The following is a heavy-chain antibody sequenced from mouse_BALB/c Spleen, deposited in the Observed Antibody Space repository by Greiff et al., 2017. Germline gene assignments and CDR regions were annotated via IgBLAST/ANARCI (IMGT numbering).Heavy chain of an antibody. CDR3: TSSYDGYYYYAMDY. CDR1: GFTFSSYS. Sequence: EVKLMESGGGLVKPGGSLKLSCAASGFTFSSYSMSWVRQTPGKRLEWVATISSGGSYTYYPDSVKGRFTISRDNAKNTLYLQMSSLKSEDTAMYYCTSSYDGYYYYAMDYWGQGTSVTVSS. CDR2: ISSGGSYT. J-gene: IGHJ4*01. V-gene: IGHV5-6-4*01. D-gene: IGHD2-3*01.